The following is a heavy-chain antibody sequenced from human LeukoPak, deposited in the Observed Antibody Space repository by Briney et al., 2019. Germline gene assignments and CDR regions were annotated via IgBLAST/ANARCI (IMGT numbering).Heavy chain of an antibody. CDR3: ARDDYSDSPTYYNGMDV. CDR2: MSGIGGFV. CDR1: GXTFSAYT. D-gene: IGHD4/OR15-4a*01. J-gene: IGHJ6*02. Sequence: KPGGSLRLSCAASGXTFSAYTMNWVRQAPGKGLEWVSSMSGIGGFVHYADSVKGRFTISRDNAKSSLYLQMNSLRAEDTAVYFCARDDYSDSPTYYNGMDVWGQGTAVTVSS. V-gene: IGHV3-21*01.